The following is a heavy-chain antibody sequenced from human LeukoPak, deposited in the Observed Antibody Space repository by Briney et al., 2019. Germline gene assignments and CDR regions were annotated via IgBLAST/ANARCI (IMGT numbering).Heavy chain of an antibody. D-gene: IGHD4-11*01. Sequence: GGSLRLSCAASGFTVSSHYMSWVRHAPGKGLEWVSVIYSGGSTYYADSVKGRFTISRDNSKNTLYLQMNSLRAEDTAVYYCARDTGPYYYYMDVWGKGTTVTISS. J-gene: IGHJ6*03. CDR1: GFTVSSHY. CDR3: ARDTGPYYYYMDV. CDR2: IYSGGST. V-gene: IGHV3-53*01.